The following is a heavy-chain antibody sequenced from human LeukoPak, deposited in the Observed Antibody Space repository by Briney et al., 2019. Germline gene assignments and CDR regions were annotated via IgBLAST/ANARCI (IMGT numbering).Heavy chain of an antibody. CDR3: ARDRSRLAFDY. V-gene: IGHV3-30-3*01. J-gene: IGHJ4*02. D-gene: IGHD6-19*01. Sequence: GGSLRLSCAASGFTFSDYAMHWVRQAPGKGLEWVAVISYDGSNKYYADSVKGRFTIPRDNSKNTLYLQMNSLRAEDTAVYYCARDRSRLAFDYWGQGTLVTVSS. CDR1: GFTFSDYA. CDR2: ISYDGSNK.